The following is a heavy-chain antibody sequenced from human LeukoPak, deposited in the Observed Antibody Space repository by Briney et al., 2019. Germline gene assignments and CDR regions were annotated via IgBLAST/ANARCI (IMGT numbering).Heavy chain of an antibody. D-gene: IGHD3-10*01. Sequence: GGSLRLSCAASGFTFSNAWMSWVRQAPGKGLEWVGRIKSKTDGGSTDYAAPVKGRFIISRDDSKNTLYLQMNSLKTEDTAVYYCTTNYYGSGRFFDYWGQGTLVTVSS. V-gene: IGHV3-15*01. J-gene: IGHJ4*02. CDR2: IKSKTDGGST. CDR1: GFTFSNAW. CDR3: TTNYYGSGRFFDY.